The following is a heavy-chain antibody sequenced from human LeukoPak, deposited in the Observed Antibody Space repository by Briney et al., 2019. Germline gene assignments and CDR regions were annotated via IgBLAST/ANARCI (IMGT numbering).Heavy chain of an antibody. D-gene: IGHD6-13*01. CDR3: AKGAAAAGNFDY. CDR1: GFTFSSYW. V-gene: IGHV3-74*01. CDR2: INAAGSST. J-gene: IGHJ4*02. Sequence: GGSLRLSCVASGFTFSSYWMHWVRQAPGKGLVWVSRINAAGSSTNYADFVKGRFTISRDNSENTVYLQMNSLRAEDTAVYYCAKGAAAAGNFDYWGQGTLVTVSS.